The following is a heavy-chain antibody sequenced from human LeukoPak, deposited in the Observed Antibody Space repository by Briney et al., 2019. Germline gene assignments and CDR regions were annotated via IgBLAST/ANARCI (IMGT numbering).Heavy chain of an antibody. J-gene: IGHJ4*02. Sequence: GGSLRLSCAASGFTFSSYWMHWVRQAPGKGLVWVSRINSDGSSTSYADSVKGRFTISRDNSKNTLYLQMNSLRAEDTAVYYCAKDSPLDSSGYYSDYWGQGTLVTVSS. CDR2: INSDGSST. V-gene: IGHV3-74*01. CDR3: AKDSPLDSSGYYSDY. D-gene: IGHD3-22*01. CDR1: GFTFSSYW.